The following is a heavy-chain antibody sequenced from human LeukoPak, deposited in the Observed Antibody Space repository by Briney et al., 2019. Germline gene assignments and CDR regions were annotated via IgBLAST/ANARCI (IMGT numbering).Heavy chain of an antibody. Sequence: PGGSLRLSCAASGFTFSSYSMNWVRQAPGKGLEWVSYISSSSSTIYYADSVKGRFTISRDNAKNSLYLQMNSLRAEDTAVYYCARVGATSHYYYMDVWGKGTTVTISS. V-gene: IGHV3-48*01. J-gene: IGHJ6*03. CDR2: ISSSSSTI. CDR1: GFTFSSYS. CDR3: ARVGATSHYYYMDV. D-gene: IGHD1-26*01.